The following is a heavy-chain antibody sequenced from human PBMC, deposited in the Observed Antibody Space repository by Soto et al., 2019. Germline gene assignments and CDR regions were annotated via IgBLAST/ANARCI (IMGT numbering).Heavy chain of an antibody. CDR3: AREVNGIQAFDY. J-gene: IGHJ4*02. D-gene: IGHD1-1*01. CDR1: GGSFSCYY. CDR2: ISHSGSP. V-gene: IGHV4-34*01. Sequence: PSETLSLTCAVYGGSFSCYYWGWVRQPPGKGLEWIGEISHSGSPNYNPSLKSRVTMSVDKSKNHFSLTLSSVTAADTAVYYRAREVNGIQAFDYWGQGTLVT.